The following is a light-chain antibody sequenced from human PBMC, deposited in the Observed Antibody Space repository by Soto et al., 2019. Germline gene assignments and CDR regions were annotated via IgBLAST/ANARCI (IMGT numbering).Light chain of an antibody. J-gene: IGLJ2*01. CDR1: SSDVGGYNY. Sequence: QSVLTQPPSASGSPGQSVTISCTGTSSDVGGYNYVSWYRQHPGKAPQLIIYDVNKRPSGVPDRFSGSKSGNTASLTVSGLQAEDEADYFCNSYGGTNNYVVFGGGTNVTVL. V-gene: IGLV2-8*01. CDR2: DVN. CDR3: NSYGGTNNYVV.